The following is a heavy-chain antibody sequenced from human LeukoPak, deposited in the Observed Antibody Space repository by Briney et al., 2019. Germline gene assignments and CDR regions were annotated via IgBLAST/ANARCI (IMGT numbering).Heavy chain of an antibody. Sequence: SETLSLTCTVSGGSISSSSYYWGWIRQPPGKGLEWIGSIYYSGSTYYNPSLKSRVTISVDTSKNQFSLKLSSVTAADTAVYYCARDFSWNYGWFDPWGQGTLVTVSS. D-gene: IGHD1-7*01. CDR2: IYYSGST. CDR1: GGSISSSSYY. V-gene: IGHV4-39*02. J-gene: IGHJ5*02. CDR3: ARDFSWNYGWFDP.